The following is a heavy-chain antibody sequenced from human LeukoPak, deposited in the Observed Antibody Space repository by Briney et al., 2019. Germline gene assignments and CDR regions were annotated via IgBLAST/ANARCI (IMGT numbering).Heavy chain of an antibody. CDR1: ADSFSSHY. V-gene: IGHV4-59*11. J-gene: IGHJ3*02. Sequence: SETLSLACAVSADSFSSHYWTWIRQPPGKGLEWIGYISYIGSTNYNPSLKSRVTISIDTSKNQFSLKLSSVTAADTAVYYCARDLVTVTKGFDIWGQGTMVSVSS. CDR2: ISYIGST. CDR3: ARDLVTVTKGFDI. D-gene: IGHD4-17*01.